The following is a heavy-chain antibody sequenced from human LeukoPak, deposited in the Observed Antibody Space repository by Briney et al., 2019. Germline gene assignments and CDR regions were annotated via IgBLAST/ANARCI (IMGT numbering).Heavy chain of an antibody. CDR1: GYTFTGHF. V-gene: IGHV1-2*02. CDR3: ARVREWEEISGAIPDYFDY. CDR2: IEPKSGAT. J-gene: IGHJ4*02. Sequence: GASVKVSCKTSGYTFTGHFMNWVRQAPEQGLEWMGWIEPKSGATAYAQKFQGRVTMTRDTAINTAYLEVSGLTPDDTAVYYCARVREWEEISGAIPDYFDYWGQGTLITVSS. D-gene: IGHD3-3*01.